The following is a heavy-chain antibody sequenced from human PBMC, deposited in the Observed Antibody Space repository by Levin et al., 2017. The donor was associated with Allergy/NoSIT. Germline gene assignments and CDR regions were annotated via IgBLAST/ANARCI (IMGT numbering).Heavy chain of an antibody. CDR1: GFTFSIYG. J-gene: IGHJ4*02. CDR3: ARDPISGSSSALDY. D-gene: IGHD2-15*01. CDR2: IWSDGDNK. V-gene: IGHV3-33*01. Sequence: PGGSLRLSCAASGFTFSIYGIHWVRQAPGKGLEWVAVIWSDGDNKFYRDSVKGRFSISRDNSKNTVYLQMNSLRGEDTAVYYCARDPISGSSSALDYWGPGTLVTVSS.